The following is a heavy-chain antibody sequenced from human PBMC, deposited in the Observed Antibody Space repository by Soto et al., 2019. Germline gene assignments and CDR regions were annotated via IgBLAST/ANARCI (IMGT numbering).Heavy chain of an antibody. Sequence: QVRLVQSGAEVKKPGASVKVSCKTYGYDFTNYGINWVRQAPGQGLEWMGWISAYNGNIVYAQNFRGRATLTTDTSTGSAYMELRSLRSDDTAVYYCARGHDILTGWKSTSWAQGTLVTVSS. CDR3: ARGHDILTGWKSTS. D-gene: IGHD3-9*01. J-gene: IGHJ4*02. CDR2: ISAYNGNI. V-gene: IGHV1-18*01. CDR1: GYDFTNYG.